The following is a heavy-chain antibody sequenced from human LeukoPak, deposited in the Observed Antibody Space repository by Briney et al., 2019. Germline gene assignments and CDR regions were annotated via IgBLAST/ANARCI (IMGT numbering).Heavy chain of an antibody. D-gene: IGHD6-13*01. V-gene: IGHV3-30*04. Sequence: PGRSLRLSCAASGFTFSTYPMYWVRQASGKGLEWVPVISYDESNKYYADSVKGRFTVSRDNSKNTLSLQMNSLRVEDTAVYYCVRVRDSSNWYVFDVWGQGTMVTVSS. CDR1: GFTFSTYP. CDR3: VRVRDSSNWYVFDV. J-gene: IGHJ3*01. CDR2: ISYDESNK.